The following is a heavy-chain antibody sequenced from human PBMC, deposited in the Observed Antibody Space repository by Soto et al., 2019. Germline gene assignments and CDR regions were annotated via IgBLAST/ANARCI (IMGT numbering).Heavy chain of an antibody. CDR2: IYWDDDK. V-gene: IGHV2-5*02. CDR1: GFSLSTSGVG. J-gene: IGHJ6*02. D-gene: IGHD2-21*02. Sequence: QITLKESGPTLVKPTQTLTLTCTFSGFSLSTSGVGVGWIRQPPGKALEWLALIYWDDDKRYSPSLKSRLTITKEHSKKQVVLTMTNMDPVDTATYFCTHSRCGGDCLQSYSSHYYYGMDVWGQGTTVTVSS. CDR3: THSRCGGDCLQSYSSHYYYGMDV.